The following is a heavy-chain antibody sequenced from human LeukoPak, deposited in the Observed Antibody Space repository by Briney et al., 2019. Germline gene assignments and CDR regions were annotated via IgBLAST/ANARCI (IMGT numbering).Heavy chain of an antibody. D-gene: IGHD5-18*01. CDR3: ARGGNSYGYLDY. Sequence: PSETLSLTCTVSGGSIRSFYWSWIRKPPGQGLEWIGYIYYNGNTNYNPSLKSRVTISVDTSKNQFSLKVSWGTAADTAVYYCARGGNSYGYLDYWDQGNLVTVSS. V-gene: IGHV4-59*13. CDR2: IYYNGNT. CDR1: GGSIRSFY. J-gene: IGHJ4*02.